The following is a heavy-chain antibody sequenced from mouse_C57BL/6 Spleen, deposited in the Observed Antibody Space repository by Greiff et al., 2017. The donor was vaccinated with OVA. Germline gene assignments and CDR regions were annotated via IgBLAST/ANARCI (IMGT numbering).Heavy chain of an antibody. D-gene: IGHD1-1*01. J-gene: IGHJ2*01. V-gene: IGHV1-15*01. CDR3: TRGGYYGSSPWSFDY. CDR1: GYTFTDYE. CDR2: IDPETGGT. Sequence: LQESGAELVRPGASVTLSCKASGYTFTDYEMHWVKQTPVHGLEWIGAIDPETGGTAYNQKFKGKAILTADKSSSTAYMELRSLTSEDSAVYYCTRGGYYGSSPWSFDYWGQGTTLTVSS.